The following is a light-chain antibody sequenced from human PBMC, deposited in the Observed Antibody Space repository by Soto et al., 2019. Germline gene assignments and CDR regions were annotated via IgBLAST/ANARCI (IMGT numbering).Light chain of an antibody. V-gene: IGKV3-15*01. CDR2: GAS. CDR3: QQYNNWPRT. J-gene: IGKJ1*01. CDR1: QSVSSN. Sequence: LVMTESPATLSVSPGERATLSCRASQSVSSNLAWYQQKPGQAPRLLIYGASISATGIPARFSGSGSGTEFTLTISSLQSEDFAVYYCQQYNNWPRTFGQGTKVDIK.